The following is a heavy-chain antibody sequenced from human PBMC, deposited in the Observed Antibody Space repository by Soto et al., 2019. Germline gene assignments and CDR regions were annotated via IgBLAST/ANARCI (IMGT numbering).Heavy chain of an antibody. CDR3: AAVGAIPSYFDY. CDR1: GFTFTSSA. D-gene: IGHD1-26*01. V-gene: IGHV1-58*01. CDR2: IVVGSGNT. J-gene: IGHJ4*02. Sequence: SVKVSCKASGFTFTSSAVQWVRQARGQRLEWIGWIVVGSGNTNYAQKFQERVTITRDMSTSTAYMELSSLRSEDTAVYYCAAVGAIPSYFDYWRQRTLVTVSS.